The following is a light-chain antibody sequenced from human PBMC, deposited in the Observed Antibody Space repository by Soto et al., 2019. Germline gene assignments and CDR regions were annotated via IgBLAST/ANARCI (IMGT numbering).Light chain of an antibody. CDR1: QSVSRY. CDR2: GAS. Sequence: IVLSQATGTLSLSPGERATLSCRASQSVSRYLTWYQQKPGQGPRVLIYGASSRATGIPDRFSGSGSGTDFTLTINRLEPEDFAVYYCQQYGSSPPTFGQGTKVDI. J-gene: IGKJ1*01. CDR3: QQYGSSPPT. V-gene: IGKV3-20*01.